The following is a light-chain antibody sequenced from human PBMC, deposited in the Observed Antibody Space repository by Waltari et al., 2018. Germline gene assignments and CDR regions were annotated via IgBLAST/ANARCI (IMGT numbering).Light chain of an antibody. CDR1: NIGSKR. V-gene: IGLV3-21*04. CDR3: QVWDANNEPGV. CDR2: YDK. J-gene: IGLJ1*01. Sequence: SYELTQPPSLSVAPGMTALITCGGDNIGSKRVHWYTRKPGQAPVLVISYDKDRPPGIPERFSGSNSGNTATLTISRVEAGDEGDYYCQVWDANNEPGVFGTGTEVTVL.